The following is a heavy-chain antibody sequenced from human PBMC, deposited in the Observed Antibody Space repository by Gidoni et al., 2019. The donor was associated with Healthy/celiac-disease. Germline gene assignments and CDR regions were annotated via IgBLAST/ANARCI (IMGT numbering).Heavy chain of an antibody. CDR3: AKDYPDSSGSLTLFDY. D-gene: IGHD6-19*01. Sequence: EVQLLESGGGLVQPGGSLRLSCAASGFTFSSYAMSWVRQAPGKGLEWVSAISGSGGSTYYADSVKGRFTISRDNSKNTLYLQMNSLRAEDTAVYYCAKDYPDSSGSLTLFDYWGQGTLVTVSS. J-gene: IGHJ4*02. CDR2: ISGSGGST. V-gene: IGHV3-23*01. CDR1: GFTFSSYA.